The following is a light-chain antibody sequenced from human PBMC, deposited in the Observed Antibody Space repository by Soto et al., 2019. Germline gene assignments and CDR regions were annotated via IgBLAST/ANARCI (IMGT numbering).Light chain of an antibody. J-gene: IGKJ1*01. CDR1: QSVGSN. Sequence: EIVMTQSPATLSVSPGEIVTPSCRASQSVGSNLAWYQQRPGQPPRLLIYGGSTRATGFPARFSGSGSGTEFTLTISSLQAEDFAVYFCQQYDKWPPWTFGQGTKVDIK. CDR3: QQYDKWPPWT. CDR2: GGS. V-gene: IGKV3-15*01.